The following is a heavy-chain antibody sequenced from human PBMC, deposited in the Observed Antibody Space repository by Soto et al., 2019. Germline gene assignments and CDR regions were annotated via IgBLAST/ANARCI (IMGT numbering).Heavy chain of an antibody. CDR3: ARGGISHWAYFYYMDV. D-gene: IGHD2-21*01. J-gene: IGHJ6*03. CDR1: GGSPSDHF. CDR2: INHLGSI. Sequence: SETLSLTCVVSGGSPSDHFWSWIRQPPGLALEWIGEINHLGSINYNPSLKSRVTMSVDTSKNQFSLTLNSVTAADTATYYCARGGISHWAYFYYMDVWDRGTTVTVSS. V-gene: IGHV4-34*01.